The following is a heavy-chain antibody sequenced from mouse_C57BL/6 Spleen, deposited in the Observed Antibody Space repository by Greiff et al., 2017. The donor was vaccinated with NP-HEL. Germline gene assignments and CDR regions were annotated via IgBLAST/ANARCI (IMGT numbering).Heavy chain of an antibody. D-gene: IGHD2-1*01. CDR1: GFTFSSYG. CDR3: ARYGNHGRYFDV. Sequence: EVKLVESGGDLVKPGGSLKLSCAASGFTFSSYGMSWVRQTPDKRLEWVATISSGGSYTYYPDSVKGRFTISRDNAKNTLYLQMSSLKSEDTAMYYCARYGNHGRYFDVWGTGTTVTVSS. CDR2: ISSGGSYT. J-gene: IGHJ1*03. V-gene: IGHV5-6*01.